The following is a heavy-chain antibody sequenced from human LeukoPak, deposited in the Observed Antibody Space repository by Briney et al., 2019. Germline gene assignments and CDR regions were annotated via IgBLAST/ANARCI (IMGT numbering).Heavy chain of an antibody. Sequence: SETLSLTCTVSGGSISSSSYYWGWIRQPPGKGLEWIGSIYYSGSTYYNPSLKSRVTISVDTSKNQLSLKLTSVTAADTAVYYCARHGGAAGGHWSQGTLVTVSS. V-gene: IGHV4-39*01. CDR1: GGSISSSSYY. D-gene: IGHD6-13*01. CDR3: ARHGGAAGGH. CDR2: IYYSGST. J-gene: IGHJ4*02.